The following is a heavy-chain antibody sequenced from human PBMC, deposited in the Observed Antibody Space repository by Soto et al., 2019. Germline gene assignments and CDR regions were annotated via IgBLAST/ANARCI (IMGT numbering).Heavy chain of an antibody. J-gene: IGHJ6*02. CDR3: ARGHDYYGMDV. Sequence: PGKGLEWIGIIYYSGGPYYNPSLKSRVTISVDTSTSKIQFSLKLSSVTAADTAVYHCARGHDYYGMDVWGQGTTVTVSS. CDR2: IYYSGGP. V-gene: IGHV4-39*01.